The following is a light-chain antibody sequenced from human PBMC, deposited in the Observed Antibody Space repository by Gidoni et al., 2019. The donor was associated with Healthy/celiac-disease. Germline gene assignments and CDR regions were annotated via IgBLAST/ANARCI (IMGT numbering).Light chain of an antibody. J-gene: IGKJ2*01. Sequence: EIVLTQSPGTLSLSPGERATLSCRASQSVSSSYLAWYQHKPGQAPRLLISDASIRATGIPDRFSGSGSWTDFTLTISRLEPEDFSVYYCHQYGSSVPYTFGQGTKLEIK. CDR1: QSVSSSY. CDR2: DAS. V-gene: IGKV3-20*01. CDR3: HQYGSSVPYT.